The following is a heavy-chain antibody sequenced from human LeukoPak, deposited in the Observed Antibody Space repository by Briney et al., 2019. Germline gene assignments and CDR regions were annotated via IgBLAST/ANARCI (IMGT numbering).Heavy chain of an antibody. V-gene: IGHV3-48*03. J-gene: IGHJ4*02. CDR1: GFTFSSYE. D-gene: IGHD1-26*01. CDR3: ARDGIVGATIVDY. CDR2: ISSSGSTI. Sequence: GGSLRLSCAASGFTFSSYEMNWVRQAPGKGLEWVSYISSSGSTIYYADSVKGRFTISRDNAKNSLYLQMNSLRAEDTAVYYCARDGIVGATIVDYWGQGTLVTVSS.